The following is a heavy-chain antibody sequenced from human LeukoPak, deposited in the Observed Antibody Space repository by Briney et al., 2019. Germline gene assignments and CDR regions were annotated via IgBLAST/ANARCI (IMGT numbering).Heavy chain of an antibody. V-gene: IGHV4-61*02. Sequence: SETLSLTCTVSGGSISSGSYYWSWIRQPAGKGLEWIGRIYTSGSTNYNPSLKSRVTISVDTSKTQFSLKLSSVTAAATAVYYCARVFGYGFDYWGQGTLVTVSS. CDR2: IYTSGST. J-gene: IGHJ4*02. D-gene: IGHD3-10*01. CDR3: ARVFGYGFDY. CDR1: GGSISSGSYY.